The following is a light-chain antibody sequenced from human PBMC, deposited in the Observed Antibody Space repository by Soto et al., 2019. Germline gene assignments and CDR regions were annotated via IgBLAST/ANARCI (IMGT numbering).Light chain of an antibody. Sequence: DIQMTHSPSSLSASVGDRVTITCHASQNINNYLNWYQQKPGKAPKLLIYAASSLQSGVPSRFSGSGSGTDFTLTISSLQPEDFATYYCQQSYSTPPWTFGQGTKVDIK. CDR2: AAS. CDR3: QQSYSTPPWT. CDR1: QNINNY. V-gene: IGKV1-39*01. J-gene: IGKJ1*01.